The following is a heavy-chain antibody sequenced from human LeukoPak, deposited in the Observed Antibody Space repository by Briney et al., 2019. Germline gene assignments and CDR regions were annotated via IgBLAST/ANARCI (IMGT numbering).Heavy chain of an antibody. D-gene: IGHD2-15*01. CDR1: GFTFSSYS. CDR3: ARGYCSGGSCHNFGY. J-gene: IGHJ4*02. CDR2: ISSSSSTI. Sequence: PGGSLRLSCAASGFTFSSYSMNWVRQAPGKGLEWVSYISSSSSTIYYADSVKGRFTISRDNAKNSLYLQMNSLRVEDTAVYYCARGYCSGGSCHNFGYWGQGKLVTVSS. V-gene: IGHV3-48*01.